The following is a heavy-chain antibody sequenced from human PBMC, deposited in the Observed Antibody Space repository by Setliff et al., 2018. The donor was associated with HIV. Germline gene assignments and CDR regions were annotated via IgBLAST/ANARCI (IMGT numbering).Heavy chain of an antibody. Sequence: SETLSLTCTVSGGSISSYYWSWIRQPPGQGLEWIGHIYTSGSTKYNPSLKSRVTISVDTSKHQFSLKVRYVTAADTAIYYCAREIWGQVAHVPYGMDVWGQGTTVTVSS. CDR2: IYTSGST. D-gene: IGHD5-12*01. V-gene: IGHV4-4*09. J-gene: IGHJ6*02. CDR1: GGSISSYY. CDR3: AREIWGQVAHVPYGMDV.